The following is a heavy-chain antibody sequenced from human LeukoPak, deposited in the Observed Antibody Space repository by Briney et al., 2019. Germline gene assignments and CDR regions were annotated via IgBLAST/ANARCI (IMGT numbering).Heavy chain of an antibody. CDR1: GFIFPTYA. D-gene: IGHD3-16*01. J-gene: IGHJ4*02. Sequence: PGGSLRLSCAASGFIFPTYAMQWVRQAPGKGLEWVGRIKSKTDGGTTDYAAPVKGRFTISRDDSKNTLDLQMNSLKTEDTAVYYCTTDLGEYSTYYFDYWGQGTLVTVSS. CDR2: IKSKTDGGTT. V-gene: IGHV3-15*01. CDR3: TTDLGEYSTYYFDY.